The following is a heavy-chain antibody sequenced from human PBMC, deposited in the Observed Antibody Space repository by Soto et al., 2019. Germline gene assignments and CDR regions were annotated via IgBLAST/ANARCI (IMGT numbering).Heavy chain of an antibody. CDR2: IYPGDSDT. Sequence: GESLKISCKGSGYSFTIYWIGWVRQMPGKGLEWMGIIYPGDSDTRYSPSFQGQVTISADKSISTAYLQWSSLKASDTAMYYCARXGPYYDFWSGYSNWFDPWGQGTLVTVSS. J-gene: IGHJ5*02. V-gene: IGHV5-51*01. CDR1: GYSFTIYW. CDR3: ARXGPYYDFWSGYSNWFDP. D-gene: IGHD3-3*01.